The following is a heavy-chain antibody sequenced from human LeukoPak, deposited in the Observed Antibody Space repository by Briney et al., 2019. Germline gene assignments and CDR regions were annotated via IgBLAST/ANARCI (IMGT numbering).Heavy chain of an antibody. V-gene: IGHV5-51*01. CDR1: GYSFTSYW. Sequence: GESLKISCKGSGYSFTSYWIGWVRQMPGKGLEWVGIIYPGGSDTRYSPSFQGQVTISADKSISTAYLQWSSPKASDTAMCYCASSSYGDYRTNFDYWGQGTLVTVSS. CDR3: ASSSYGDYRTNFDY. J-gene: IGHJ4*02. CDR2: IYPGGSDT. D-gene: IGHD4-17*01.